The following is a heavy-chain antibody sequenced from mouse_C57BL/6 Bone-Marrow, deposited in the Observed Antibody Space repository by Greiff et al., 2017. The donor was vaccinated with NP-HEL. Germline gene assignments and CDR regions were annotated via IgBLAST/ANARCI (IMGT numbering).Heavy chain of an antibody. D-gene: IGHD3-2*02. CDR3: ARHRGLRLDYYAMDY. Sequence: EVQLQESGGDLVKPGGSLKLSCAASGFTFSSYGMSWVRQTPDKRLEWVATISSGGSYTYYPDSVKGRFTISRDNAKNTLYLQMSSLKSEDTAMYYCARHRGLRLDYYAMDYWGQGTSVTVSS. CDR2: ISSGGSYT. V-gene: IGHV5-6*01. CDR1: GFTFSSYG. J-gene: IGHJ4*01.